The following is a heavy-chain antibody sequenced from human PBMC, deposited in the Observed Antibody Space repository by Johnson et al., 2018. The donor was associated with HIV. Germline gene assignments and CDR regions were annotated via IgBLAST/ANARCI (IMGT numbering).Heavy chain of an antibody. CDR3: ARVGSSTGYTFLETKSLFAVDI. D-gene: IGHD6-13*01. J-gene: IGHJ3*02. Sequence: VQLVESGGGVVRPGGSLRLSCAASGFTFDDYGMRWVRQAPGKGLAWVAVINWHGGSTGYADSVEGRFTISRDTAKNSLYLQMNRLRAEDTAWDYCARVGSSTGYTFLETKSLFAVDIWGQGTMVTVSS. CDR1: GFTFDDYG. V-gene: IGHV3-20*04. CDR2: INWHGGST.